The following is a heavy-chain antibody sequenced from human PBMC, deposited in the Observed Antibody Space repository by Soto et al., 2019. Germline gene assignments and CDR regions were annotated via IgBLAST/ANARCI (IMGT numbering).Heavy chain of an antibody. Sequence: QVQLVQSGAEVKKPGASVKVSCKASGYTFTSYGISWVRQAPGQGLEWMGWISAYNGNTNYAQKLQGRVTMTTDTSTSTAYMELRSLRSDDTAVNYCARARYDILTGYSNWFDPWGQGTLVTVSS. CDR2: ISAYNGNT. CDR1: GYTFTSYG. V-gene: IGHV1-18*01. J-gene: IGHJ5*02. CDR3: ARARYDILTGYSNWFDP. D-gene: IGHD3-9*01.